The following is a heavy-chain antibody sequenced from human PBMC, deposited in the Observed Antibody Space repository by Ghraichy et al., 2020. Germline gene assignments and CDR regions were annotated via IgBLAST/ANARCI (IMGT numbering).Heavy chain of an antibody. V-gene: IGHV3-30*03. CDR3: ARGRASDTSMAESEYDY. D-gene: IGHD5-18*01. J-gene: IGHJ4*02. CDR1: GFTFSNFD. CDR2: ISYDGIWK. Sequence: GGSLRLSCAASGFTFSNFDIHWVRQAPGKGLEWVAGISYDGIWKYYAESVKGRFTASRDNPKNTVYVQMNSLRAEDTAVYYCARGRASDTSMAESEYDYWGQGTLVTVSS.